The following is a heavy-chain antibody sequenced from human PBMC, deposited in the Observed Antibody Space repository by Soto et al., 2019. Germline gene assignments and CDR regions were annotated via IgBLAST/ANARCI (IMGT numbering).Heavy chain of an antibody. Sequence: EVQLVESGGGLVKPGGSLRLSCVASGFTFRNAWMSWVRQAPGKGLEWVGRIKTKTDGGTTDYVAPVKGRFTISRDDSKNTLYLQMDSLKTEDTALYYCTTDIRYWGLGTLVTVSS. CDR3: TTDIRY. CDR2: IKTKTDGGTT. CDR1: GFTFRNAW. D-gene: IGHD1-20*01. V-gene: IGHV3-15*01. J-gene: IGHJ4*02.